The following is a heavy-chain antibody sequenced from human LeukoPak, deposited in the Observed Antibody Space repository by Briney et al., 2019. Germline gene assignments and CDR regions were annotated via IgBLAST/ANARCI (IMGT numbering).Heavy chain of an antibody. V-gene: IGHV4-39*07. CDR2: INHSGST. Sequence: SETLSLTCTVSGGSIGSSSYYWGWIRQPPGKGLEWIGEINHSGSTNYNPSLKSRVTISVDTSKNQFSLQLSSVTAADTAVYYCARSPITSGSYYLNDWFDPWGQGTLVTVSS. CDR1: GGSIGSSSYY. CDR3: ARSPITSGSYYLNDWFDP. J-gene: IGHJ5*02. D-gene: IGHD1-26*01.